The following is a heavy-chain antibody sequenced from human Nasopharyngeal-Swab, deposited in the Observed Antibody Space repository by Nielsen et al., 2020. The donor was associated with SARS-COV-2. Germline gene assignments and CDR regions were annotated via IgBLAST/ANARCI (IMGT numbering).Heavy chain of an antibody. CDR3: ARGVRRDISGWHFDY. D-gene: IGHD6-19*01. V-gene: IGHV3-48*02. J-gene: IGHJ4*02. Sequence: GESLKISCEASGFTFSSFNMNWVRQAPGKGLVWISYINSGSSTILYRDSVRGRFIISRDDAKSSMYLQMSNLRDEDTALYYCARGVRRDISGWHFDYWGQGTLVTVSS. CDR2: INSGSSTI. CDR1: GFTFSSFN.